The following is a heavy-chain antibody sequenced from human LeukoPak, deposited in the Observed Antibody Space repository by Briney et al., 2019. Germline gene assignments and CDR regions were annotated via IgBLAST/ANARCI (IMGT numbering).Heavy chain of an antibody. D-gene: IGHD5-12*01. CDR1: GYTFTSYY. J-gene: IGHJ6*03. CDR3: AREGGYSGYDPYYYYYYYMDV. V-gene: IGHV1-69*06. Sequence: SVKVSCKASGYTFTSYYMHWVRQAPGQGLEWMGGIIPVFGTANYAQKFQGRVTITADKSTSTAYMELSSLRSEDTAVYYCAREGGYSGYDPYYYYYYYMDVWGKGTTVTLSS. CDR2: IIPVFGTA.